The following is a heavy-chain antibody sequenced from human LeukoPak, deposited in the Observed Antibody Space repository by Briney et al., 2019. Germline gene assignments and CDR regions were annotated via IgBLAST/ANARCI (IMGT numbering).Heavy chain of an antibody. Sequence: GGSLRLSCAASGFTFSSYWMSWVRQAPGKGLEWVANINRDGREKYHVDAVKGRFTISRDNAKNSLYLQMNSLRAEDTAAYYCARVTYYYDSSGYYGDYWGQGTLVTHSS. D-gene: IGHD3-22*01. V-gene: IGHV3-7*01. J-gene: IGHJ4*02. CDR3: ARVTYYYDSSGYYGDY. CDR1: GFTFSSYW. CDR2: INRDGREK.